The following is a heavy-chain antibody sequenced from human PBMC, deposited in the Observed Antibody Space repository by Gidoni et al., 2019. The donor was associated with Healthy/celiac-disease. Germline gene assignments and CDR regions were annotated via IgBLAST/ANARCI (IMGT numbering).Heavy chain of an antibody. V-gene: IGHV3-23*04. J-gene: IGHJ4*02. CDR1: GFTFSSYA. CDR3: AKVSITMVRGVITPRFDY. Sequence: EVQLVESGGGLVQPGGSLRLSCAASGFTFSSYAMSWVRQAPGKGLEWVSAISGSGGSTYYADSVKGRFTISRDNSKNTLYLQMNSLRAEDTAVYYCAKVSITMVRGVITPRFDYWGQGTLVTVSS. CDR2: ISGSGGST. D-gene: IGHD3-10*01.